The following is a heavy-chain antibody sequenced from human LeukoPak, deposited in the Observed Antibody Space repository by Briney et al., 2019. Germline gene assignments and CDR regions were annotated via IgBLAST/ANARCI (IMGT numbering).Heavy chain of an antibody. CDR2: IYSGGST. Sequence: GGSLRLSCVASGFTVSSNYISWVRQAPGKGLEWVSVIYSGGSTYYADSVKGRFTISRDNSKNTLYLQMNSLRAEDTAVYYCARGGGAYCSGGSCSPRYYYGMDVWGQGTTVTVSS. CDR1: GFTVSSNY. CDR3: ARGGGAYCSGGSCSPRYYYGMDV. D-gene: IGHD2-15*01. J-gene: IGHJ6*02. V-gene: IGHV3-66*02.